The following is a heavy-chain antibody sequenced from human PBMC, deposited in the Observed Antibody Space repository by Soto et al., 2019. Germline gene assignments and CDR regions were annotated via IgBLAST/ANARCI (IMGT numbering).Heavy chain of an antibody. Sequence: EVQLLESGGGLVQPGGSLRLSCAASGFTFSSYAMNWVRQAPGKGLEWVSAISGSGGSTYHADSVKGRFTISRDNSKNTLYLQMNSLRAEDTAVYYCAKGGDSSSWSNYFDSWGQGTLVTVSS. J-gene: IGHJ4*02. CDR2: ISGSGGST. V-gene: IGHV3-23*01. CDR1: GFTFSSYA. D-gene: IGHD6-13*01. CDR3: AKGGDSSSWSNYFDS.